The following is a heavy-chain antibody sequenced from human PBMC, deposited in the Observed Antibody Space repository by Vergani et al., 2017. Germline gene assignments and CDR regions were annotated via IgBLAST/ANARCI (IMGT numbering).Heavy chain of an antibody. Sequence: EAYLVQSGGGLVTPGGSLRLSCAASGFNFPSFTMNWVRQAPGRGLEWISSIKFPPGEIFYADSVKGRFTISRDKVKNVLFLQMENLRAADTGVYFCARDITASVKSPPHPDWFDPWGQGSLVTVSS. CDR1: GFNFPSFT. CDR3: ARDITASVKSPPHPDWFDP. D-gene: IGHD4-17*01. J-gene: IGHJ5*02. V-gene: IGHV3-21*06. CDR2: IKFPPGEI.